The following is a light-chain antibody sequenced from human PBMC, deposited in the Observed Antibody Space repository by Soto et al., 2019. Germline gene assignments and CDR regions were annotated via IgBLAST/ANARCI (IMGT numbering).Light chain of an antibody. CDR1: SSDVGAYHS. J-gene: IGLJ3*02. Sequence: QSALTQPASASGSPGQSVTISCTGTSSDVGAYHSVSWYQQHPGKAPKLIIFDVSNRPSGVSNRFSGSKSGNTASLTISGLQAEDEADYYCSSFTGTGTVMFGGGTKLTVL. V-gene: IGLV2-14*03. CDR2: DVS. CDR3: SSFTGTGTVM.